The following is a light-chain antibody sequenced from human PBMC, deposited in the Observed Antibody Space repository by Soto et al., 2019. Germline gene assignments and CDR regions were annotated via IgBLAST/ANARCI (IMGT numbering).Light chain of an antibody. CDR3: QQYGSSPLFT. CDR1: QSVNNNY. Sequence: EIVLTQSPGTLSLSPAERATLSCRASQSVNNNYLAWFQQKPGQAPRLLIYGASSRATGIPDRFSGSGSGTDFTLTISRLEPEDFAVYYCQQYGSSPLFTFGPGTKVDIK. CDR2: GAS. V-gene: IGKV3-20*01. J-gene: IGKJ3*01.